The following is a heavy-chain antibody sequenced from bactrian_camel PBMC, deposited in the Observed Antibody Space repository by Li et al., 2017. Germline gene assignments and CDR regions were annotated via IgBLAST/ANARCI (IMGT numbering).Heavy chain of an antibody. CDR3: AAAWTHWRGNCPGGFTSSSYND. V-gene: IGHV3S59*01. CDR2: FGSDGSTK. CDR1: GFTYGRYC. Sequence: VQLVESGGDSVQAGGSLSISCVASGFTYGRYCMGWFRQAPGKEREEVVAFGSDGSTKHYADSVKGRFTVTHDNAENTLYLQMNSLKPEDTAMYYCAAAWTHWRGNCPGGFTSSSYNDWGQGTQVTVS. D-gene: IGHD1*01. J-gene: IGHJ4*01.